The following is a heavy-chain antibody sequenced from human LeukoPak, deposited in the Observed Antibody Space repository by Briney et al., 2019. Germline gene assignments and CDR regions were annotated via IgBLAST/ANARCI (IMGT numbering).Heavy chain of an antibody. V-gene: IGHV3-73*01. CDR3: AREFAGITGTTVY. J-gene: IGHJ4*02. CDR1: GFTFSGSA. Sequence: GGSLRLSCAASGFTFSGSAMHWVRQASGKGLEWVGRIRSKTNSYATAFASSVKGRFTISRDDSKNTAYLQMNSLKTEDTAVYYCAREFAGITGTTVYWGQGTLVTVSS. CDR2: IRSKTNSYAT. D-gene: IGHD1-20*01.